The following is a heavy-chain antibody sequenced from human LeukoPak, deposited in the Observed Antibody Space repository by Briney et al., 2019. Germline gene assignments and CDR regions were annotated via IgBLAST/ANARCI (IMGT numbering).Heavy chain of an antibody. CDR3: ARDVQIDY. CDR2: ISGSGDST. D-gene: IGHD1-1*01. V-gene: IGHV3-23*01. Sequence: GWSLRLSCAASGFTFSSFAMSWVGQGPGKGLEWVSAISGSGDSTHYADSVKGRFTISRVNAENSLYLQMNSLRAEDTAVYYCARDVQIDYWGQGTLVTVS. J-gene: IGHJ4*02. CDR1: GFTFSSFA.